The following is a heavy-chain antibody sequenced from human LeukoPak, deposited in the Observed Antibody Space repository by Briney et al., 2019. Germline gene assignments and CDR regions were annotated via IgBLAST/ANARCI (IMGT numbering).Heavy chain of an antibody. J-gene: IGHJ4*02. V-gene: IGHV3-33*06. Sequence: GGSLRLSCAASGFTFSSYGMHWVRQAPGKGLEWVAVIWYDGSNKYYADSVKGRFTISRDNSKNTLYLQMNSLRAEDTAVYYCAKDRRIAAAGPVGYWGQGILVTVSS. CDR3: AKDRRIAAAGPVGY. D-gene: IGHD6-13*01. CDR2: IWYDGSNK. CDR1: GFTFSSYG.